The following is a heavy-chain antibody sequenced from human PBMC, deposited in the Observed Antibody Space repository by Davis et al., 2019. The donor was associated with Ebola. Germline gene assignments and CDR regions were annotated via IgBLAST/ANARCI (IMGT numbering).Heavy chain of an antibody. CDR3: ASHDYIWGSYRGFDY. Sequence: GGSLRLSCAASGFTFSSYGMHWVRQAPGKGLEWVAVISYDGSNKNYADSVKGRFTISRDNSKNTLYLQMNSLRTEDAAVYFCASHDYIWGSYRGFDYWGQGTLVTVSS. CDR2: ISYDGSNK. CDR1: GFTFSSYG. D-gene: IGHD3-16*02. J-gene: IGHJ4*02. V-gene: IGHV3-30*03.